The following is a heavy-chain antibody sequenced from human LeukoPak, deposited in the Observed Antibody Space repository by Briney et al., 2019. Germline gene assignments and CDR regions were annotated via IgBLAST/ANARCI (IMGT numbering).Heavy chain of an antibody. Sequence: ASVKVSCKASGYTFTSYGISWVRQAPGQGLEWMGWISAYNGNTNYAQKLQGRVTMTTDKSTSTAYMELSSLRSEDTAVYYCARDLTTFYYDSSGYYADYWGQGTLVTVSS. CDR2: ISAYNGNT. V-gene: IGHV1-18*01. CDR1: GYTFTSYG. D-gene: IGHD3-22*01. CDR3: ARDLTTFYYDSSGYYADY. J-gene: IGHJ4*02.